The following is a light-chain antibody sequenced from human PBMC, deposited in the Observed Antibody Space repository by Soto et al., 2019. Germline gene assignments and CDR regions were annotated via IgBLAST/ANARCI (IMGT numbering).Light chain of an antibody. CDR1: QSVSSSY. J-gene: IGKJ1*01. V-gene: IGKV3-20*01. CDR3: QQYGISPRT. CDR2: GAS. Sequence: EIVLTQSPGTLSLSPGERATLSCRASQSVSSSYLAWHQQKPGQAPRLLIYGASSRATGIPDRFSGSGSGTDFTLTISRLEPEGFAVYYCQQYGISPRTFGQGTKVQI.